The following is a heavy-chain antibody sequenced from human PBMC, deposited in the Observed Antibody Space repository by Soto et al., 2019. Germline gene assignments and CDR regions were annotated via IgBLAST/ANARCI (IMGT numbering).Heavy chain of an antibody. CDR2: ISAYNGNT. Sequence: QVQLVQSGAEVKKPGASVKVSCKASGYTFTSYGISWVRQAPGQGLEWMGWISAYNGNTNYAQKLQGRVTMTTDTXTXTXXRELRSLRSDDTAVYYCARVVGATNYYYYYYGMDVWGQGTTVTVSS. J-gene: IGHJ6*02. CDR3: ARVVGATNYYYYYYGMDV. D-gene: IGHD1-26*01. V-gene: IGHV1-18*01. CDR1: GYTFTSYG.